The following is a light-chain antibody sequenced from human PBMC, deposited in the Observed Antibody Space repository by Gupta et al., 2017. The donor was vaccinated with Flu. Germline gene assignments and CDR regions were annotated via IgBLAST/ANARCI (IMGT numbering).Light chain of an antibody. J-gene: IGLJ3*02. CDR1: TLRRHY. CDR2: DKS. Sequence: GQTDTSTCQGDTLRRHYATWYQQKPGQSPLLVMYDKSQRLAGMPDRFSATTSGNTAALTITGAQAEDEADYYCNSVVGSGDFWVFGGGTKVTVL. CDR3: NSVVGSGDFWV. V-gene: IGLV3-19*01.